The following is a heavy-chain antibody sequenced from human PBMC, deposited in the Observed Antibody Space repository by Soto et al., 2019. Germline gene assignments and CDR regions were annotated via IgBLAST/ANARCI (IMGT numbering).Heavy chain of an antibody. CDR3: TTEADGTTYIDY. V-gene: IGHV3-15*07. D-gene: IGHD1-1*01. CDR2: IKSKGDGGTT. CDR1: GFTFSNAW. J-gene: IGHJ4*02. Sequence: EVQLVESGGGLVKPGGSLRLSCEGSGFTFSNAWMNWVRQAPWKGLEWVGRIKSKGDGGTTDYAASLKGRVSILRHDSNNTLHLHMSSLRTEDTAVYYCTTEADGTTYIDYWGQGTLVTVSA.